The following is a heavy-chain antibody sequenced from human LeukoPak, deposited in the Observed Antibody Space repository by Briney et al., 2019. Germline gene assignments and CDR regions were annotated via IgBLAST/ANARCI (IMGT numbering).Heavy chain of an antibody. J-gene: IGHJ6*02. Sequence: GGSLRLSCAASGFTFSSYAMSWVRQAPGKGLEWVSAISGSGGSTYYADSVKGRFTISRDNSKNTPYLQMNSLRAEDTAVYYCAKDLPRYTTDIVVVPAAYGMDVWGQGTTVTVSS. CDR3: AKDLPRYTTDIVVVPAAYGMDV. CDR2: ISGSGGST. CDR1: GFTFSSYA. V-gene: IGHV3-23*01. D-gene: IGHD2-2*01.